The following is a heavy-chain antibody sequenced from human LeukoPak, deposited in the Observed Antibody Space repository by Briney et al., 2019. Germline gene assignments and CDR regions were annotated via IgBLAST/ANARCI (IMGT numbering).Heavy chain of an antibody. D-gene: IGHD3-10*01. J-gene: IGHJ3*02. V-gene: IGHV3-7*01. CDR3: ARDPYYYDSGSFAAFDI. CDR2: IKEDGSKT. Sequence: PGGSLRLSCGASGFTFSNYWMNWVRQAPGKGLEWVANIKEDGSKTFYVDSVKGRFTISRDNAKNSLYLQMNSLRAEDTAVYYCARDPYYYDSGSFAAFDIWGQGTMVTVSS. CDR1: GFTFSNYW.